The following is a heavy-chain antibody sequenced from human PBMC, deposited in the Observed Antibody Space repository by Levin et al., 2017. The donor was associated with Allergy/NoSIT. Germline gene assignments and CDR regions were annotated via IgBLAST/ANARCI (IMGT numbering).Heavy chain of an antibody. CDR3: AKGQRIFDY. CDR1: GGSISSYY. J-gene: IGHJ4*02. V-gene: IGHV4-59*01. CDR2: IYYSGST. Sequence: ESLKISCTVSGGSISSYYWSWIRQPPGKGLEWIGYIYYSGSTNYNPSLKSRVTISVDTSKNQFSLKLSSVTAADTAVYYCAKGQRIFDYWGQGTLVTVSS.